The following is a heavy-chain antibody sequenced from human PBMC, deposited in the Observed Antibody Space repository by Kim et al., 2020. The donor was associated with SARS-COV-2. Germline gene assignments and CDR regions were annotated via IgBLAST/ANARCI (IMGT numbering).Heavy chain of an antibody. V-gene: IGHV3-72*01. D-gene: IGHD4-4*01. J-gene: IGHJ4*02. Sequence: GGSLRLSCAASGLTLSDHYMDWARQPPGKGLEWVARSRSKTYSYTTEYAASVKGRFTISRDESKNSVYLQMNSLKSEDTAVYYCARDSGYGNDPLGYWGQGTLVTVSS. CDR2: SRSKTYSYTT. CDR3: ARDSGYGNDPLGY. CDR1: GLTLSDHY.